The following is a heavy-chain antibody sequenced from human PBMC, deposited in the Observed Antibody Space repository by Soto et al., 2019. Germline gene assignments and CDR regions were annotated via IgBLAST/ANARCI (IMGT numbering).Heavy chain of an antibody. CDR2: IHPDSGGT. Sequence: ASVKVSCKASGYIFTDHLIHWVRQSPGQGLQWVGWIHPDSGGTNVAQAFQDRVTMTADTSITTAYMDLARLRPDDTAIFYCARGAQGFFPVSGIYFYFDHWGQGTPVTV. J-gene: IGHJ4*02. CDR3: ARGAQGFFPVSGIYFYFDH. D-gene: IGHD3-22*01. V-gene: IGHV1-2*02. CDR1: GYIFTDHL.